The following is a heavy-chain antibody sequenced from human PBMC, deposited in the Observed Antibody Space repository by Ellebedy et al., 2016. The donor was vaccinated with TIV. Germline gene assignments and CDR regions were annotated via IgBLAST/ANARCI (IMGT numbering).Heavy chain of an antibody. D-gene: IGHD3-3*01. CDR1: GYTFDTHA. CDR3: ARGTRYSFYDYWRGFPHFDY. Sequence: AASVKVSCKASGYTFDTHAMHWARQAPGQRLEWMGWINAGNGNTKYSQRFQGRVTFTIDTSANTAYMELSSLRSEDTAVYYCARGTRYSFYDYWRGFPHFDYWGQGTLVTVSS. CDR2: INAGNGNT. V-gene: IGHV1-3*01. J-gene: IGHJ4*02.